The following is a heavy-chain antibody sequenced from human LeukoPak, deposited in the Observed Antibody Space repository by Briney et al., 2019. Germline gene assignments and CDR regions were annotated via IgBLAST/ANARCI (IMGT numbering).Heavy chain of an antibody. CDR3: ARGKDDSSGYYFDY. CDR2: IKQDGSEK. D-gene: IGHD3-22*01. Sequence: PGGSLRLSCAASGFTFSSYWMSWVRQAPGKGLEWVANIKQDGSEKYYVDSVKGRFTISRDNAKNSLYLQMNSLRAEDTAVYYCARGKDDSSGYYFDYWGQGTLVTVPS. V-gene: IGHV3-7*01. CDR1: GFTFSSYW. J-gene: IGHJ4*02.